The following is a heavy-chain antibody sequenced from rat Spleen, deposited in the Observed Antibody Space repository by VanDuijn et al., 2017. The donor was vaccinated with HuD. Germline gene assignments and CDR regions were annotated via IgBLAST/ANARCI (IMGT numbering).Heavy chain of an antibody. CDR2: ISTGGGNT. J-gene: IGHJ2*01. D-gene: IGHD1-12*02. CDR3: TRDGGTYSGVDY. V-gene: IGHV5-25*01. Sequence: EVQLVESGGGQVQPGRSLKLSCAASGFTFSNYDMAWVRQAPTKGLEWVASISTGGGNTYYRDSVKGRFTISRDNAKSTLYLQMNSLRSEDTATYYCTRDGGTYSGVDYWGQGVMVTVSS. CDR1: GFTFSNYD.